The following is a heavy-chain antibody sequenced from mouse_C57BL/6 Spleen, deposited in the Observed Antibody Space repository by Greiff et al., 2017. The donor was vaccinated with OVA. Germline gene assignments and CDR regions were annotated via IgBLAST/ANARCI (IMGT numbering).Heavy chain of an antibody. D-gene: IGHD3-3*01. CDR3: ARGGTDYFDY. J-gene: IGHJ2*01. V-gene: IGHV1-82*01. Sequence: QLQPSGPELVKPGASVKISCKASGYAFSSSWMNWVKQRPGKGLEWIGRIYPGDGDTNYNGKFKGKATLTADKSSSTAYMQLSSLTSEDSAVYFCARGGTDYFDYWGQGTTLTVSS. CDR1: GYAFSSSW. CDR2: IYPGDGDT.